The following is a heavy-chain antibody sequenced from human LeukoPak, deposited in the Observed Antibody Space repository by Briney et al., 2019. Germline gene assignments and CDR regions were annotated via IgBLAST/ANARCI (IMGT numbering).Heavy chain of an antibody. Sequence: GGSLRLSCAASRFTFSSYWMNWVRQAPGEGLVWVSRINSDGSSTHYADSVKGRFTIPRDNAKNTLYLQMNSLRAEDTAVYYCARVLRSDCSSATCYSPFDIWGQGTMVTVSS. J-gene: IGHJ3*02. V-gene: IGHV3-74*01. CDR3: ARVLRSDCSSATCYSPFDI. CDR1: RFTFSSYW. CDR2: INSDGSST. D-gene: IGHD2-2*01.